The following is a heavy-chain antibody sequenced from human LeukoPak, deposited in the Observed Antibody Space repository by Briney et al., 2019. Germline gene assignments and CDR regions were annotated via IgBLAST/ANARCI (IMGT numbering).Heavy chain of an antibody. CDR2: ISDIGSI. D-gene: IGHD2/OR15-2a*01. CDR1: GGSISSYY. Sequence: SETLSLTCTVSGGSISSYYWSWIRQPPGKGLEWIAYISDIGSINYNPSLKSRVTISLDTSKNQFSLKLSSVSAADTAVYYCAGHHPRNTVDFWGQGTLVTVSS. J-gene: IGHJ4*02. CDR3: AGHHPRNTVDF. V-gene: IGHV4-59*08.